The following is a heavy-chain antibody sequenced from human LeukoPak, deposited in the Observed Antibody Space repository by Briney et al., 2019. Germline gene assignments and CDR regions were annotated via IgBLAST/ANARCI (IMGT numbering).Heavy chain of an antibody. J-gene: IGHJ4*02. D-gene: IGHD5-12*01. CDR3: ARAPYPYGGYDY. V-gene: IGHV3-30*02. CDR2: IRYDGSNK. Sequence: GGSLRLSCAASGFTFSSYGMHWVRQAPGKGLEWVAFIRYDGSNKYYADSVKGRFTISRDNSKNTLYLQMNSLRSEDTAVYYCARAPYPYGGYDYWGQGTLVTVSS. CDR1: GFTFSSYG.